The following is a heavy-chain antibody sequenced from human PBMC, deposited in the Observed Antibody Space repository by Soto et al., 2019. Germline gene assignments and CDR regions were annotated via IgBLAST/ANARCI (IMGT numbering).Heavy chain of an antibody. CDR3: ARQGPYCTNGVCPPGY. J-gene: IGHJ4*02. Sequence: PGGSLRLSCVASGFTFSTYAMSWVRQAPGKGLEWVSLISGSSAGTYYADSVKGRVSISRDNSKNMLYLQMNSLRVEDTAVYYCARQGPYCTNGVCPPGYWGQGTLVTVSS. CDR2: ISGSSAGT. CDR1: GFTFSTYA. D-gene: IGHD2-8*01. V-gene: IGHV3-23*01.